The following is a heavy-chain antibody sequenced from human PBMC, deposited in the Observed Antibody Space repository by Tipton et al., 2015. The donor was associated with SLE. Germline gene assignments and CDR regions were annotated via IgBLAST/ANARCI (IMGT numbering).Heavy chain of an antibody. D-gene: IGHD6-6*01. CDR1: GGSISSSNW. CDR2: IYHSGST. J-gene: IGHJ6*02. CDR3: ARQLVRDYYYYGLDV. Sequence: TLSLTCAVSGGSISSSNWWSWVRQPPGKGLGWIGEIYHSGSTNYNPSLKSRVTIPVDKSKNQFSLKLSSVTAADTAVYYCARQLVRDYYYYGLDVWGQGTTVTVSS. V-gene: IGHV4-4*02.